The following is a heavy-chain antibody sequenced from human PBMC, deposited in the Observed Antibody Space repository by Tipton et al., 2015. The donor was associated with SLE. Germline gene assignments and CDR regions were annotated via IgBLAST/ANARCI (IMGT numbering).Heavy chain of an antibody. CDR2: INHSGST. D-gene: IGHD3-10*01. CDR1: GGSFSGYY. V-gene: IGHV4-34*01. Sequence: TLSLTCAVYGGSFSGYYWTWIRQPPGKGLEWIGEINHSGSTNYNPSLQSRVTMSVDTSKNQFSLKLTSVTAADTAVYYCARDPPSSYYYGMDVWGRGATVTVSS. J-gene: IGHJ6*02. CDR3: ARDPPSSYYYGMDV.